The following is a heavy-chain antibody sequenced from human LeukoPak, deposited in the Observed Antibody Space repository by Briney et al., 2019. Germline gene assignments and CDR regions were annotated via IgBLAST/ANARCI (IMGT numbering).Heavy chain of an antibody. CDR2: IWHSGIT. D-gene: IGHD3-22*01. V-gene: IGHV4-59*12. Sequence: PSETLSLTCTVSGVSFHNYYWSWLRQPPGKGLEWIANIWHSGITNYNPSLKSRVTISVDPSKNQFSLRLSSVTAADTAVYYCARDNYDSSGMDYFDRWGQGTLVTVAS. CDR1: GVSFHNYY. CDR3: ARDNYDSSGMDYFDR. J-gene: IGHJ4*02.